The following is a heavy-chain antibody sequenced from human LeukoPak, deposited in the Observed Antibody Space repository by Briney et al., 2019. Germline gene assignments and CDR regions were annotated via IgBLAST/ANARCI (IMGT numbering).Heavy chain of an antibody. Sequence: PSETLSLTCTVSGGSISSGSYYWSWIRQPPGKGLEWIGYIYYSGSTNYNPSLKSRVTISVDTSKNQFSLKLSSVTAADTAVYYCARGWGTAMVTNSWGQGTMVTVSS. CDR2: IYYSGST. D-gene: IGHD5-18*01. CDR3: ARGWGTAMVTNS. CDR1: GGSISSGSYY. V-gene: IGHV4-61*01. J-gene: IGHJ3*01.